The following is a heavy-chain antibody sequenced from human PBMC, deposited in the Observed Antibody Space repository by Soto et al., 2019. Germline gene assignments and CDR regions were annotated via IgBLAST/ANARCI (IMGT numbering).Heavy chain of an antibody. CDR1: GFTFSSYW. CDR3: ARDLGCSSTSCYVGWFDP. D-gene: IGHD2-2*01. J-gene: IGHJ5*02. CDR2: IKQDGSEK. V-gene: IGHV3-7*05. Sequence: EVQLVESGGGLVQPGGSLRLSCAASGFTFSSYWMSWVRQAPGKGLEWVANIKQDGSEKYYVDSVKGRFTISRDNAKNSLYLQMNSLRAEDTAVYYCARDLGCSSTSCYVGWFDPWGQGTLVTVSS.